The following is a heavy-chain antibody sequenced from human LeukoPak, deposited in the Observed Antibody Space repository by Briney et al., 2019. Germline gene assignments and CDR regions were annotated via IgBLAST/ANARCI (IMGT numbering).Heavy chain of an antibody. CDR1: GFTFSSYR. V-gene: IGHV3-21*01. D-gene: IGHD3-22*01. Sequence: GGSLRLSCAASGFTFSSYRMTWVRQAPGKGLEWVSSISISSIYIYYADSGKGRFTISRDNAKNSLYLQMNSLRAEDTAVYYCARIRNYYDSSGYFEHFDYWGQGTLVTVSS. CDR3: ARIRNYYDSSGYFEHFDY. CDR2: ISISSIYI. J-gene: IGHJ4*02.